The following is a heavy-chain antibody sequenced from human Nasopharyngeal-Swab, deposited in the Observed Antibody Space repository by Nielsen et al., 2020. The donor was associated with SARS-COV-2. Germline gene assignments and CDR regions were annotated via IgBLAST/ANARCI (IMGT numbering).Heavy chain of an antibody. Sequence: GASLKISCTGSGYTFTNYWNAWVRQMPGKGPEWMGVVHPADSDAEYSPFFQGQVSISADKSLSTAYLQWDSLKASDTAIYYCARVIVGSSEYFQDWGQGTLVTVSS. V-gene: IGHV5-51*01. CDR2: VHPADSDA. J-gene: IGHJ1*01. CDR3: ARVIVGSSEYFQD. D-gene: IGHD1-26*01. CDR1: GYTFTNYW.